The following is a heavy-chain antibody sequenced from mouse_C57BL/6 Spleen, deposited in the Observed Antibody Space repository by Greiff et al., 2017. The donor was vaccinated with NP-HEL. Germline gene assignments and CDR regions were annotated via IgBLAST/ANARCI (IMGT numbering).Heavy chain of an antibody. CDR1: GYTFTSYW. CDR3: ARSGGITTVGDY. V-gene: IGHV1-59*01. D-gene: IGHD1-1*01. CDR2: IDPSDSYT. J-gene: IGHJ2*01. Sequence: VQLQQPGAELVRPGTSVKLSCKASGYTFTSYWMHWVKQRPGQGLEWIGVIDPSDSYTNYNQKFKGKATLTVDTSSSTAYMQLSSLTSEDSAVYYCARSGGITTVGDYWGQGTTLTVSS.